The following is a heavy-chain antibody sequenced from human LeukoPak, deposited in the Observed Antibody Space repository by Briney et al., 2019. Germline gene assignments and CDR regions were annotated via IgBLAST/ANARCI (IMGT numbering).Heavy chain of an antibody. CDR3: ARDRFLEWLLSTYYYYGMDV. V-gene: IGHV3-21*01. CDR2: ISSSSYI. Sequence: IPGGSLRVSCAASGFTFSSYSMNWVRQAPGKGLEWVSSISSSSYIYYADSVKGRFTISRDNAKNSLYLQMNSLRAEDTAVYYCARDRFLEWLLSTYYYYGMDVWGQGTTVTVSS. CDR1: GFTFSSYS. D-gene: IGHD3-3*01. J-gene: IGHJ6*02.